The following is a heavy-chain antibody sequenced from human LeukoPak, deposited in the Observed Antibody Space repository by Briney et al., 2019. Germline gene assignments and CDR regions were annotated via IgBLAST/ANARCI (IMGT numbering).Heavy chain of an antibody. CDR2: IKQDGSEK. J-gene: IGHJ4*02. CDR3: ARKLILDY. V-gene: IGHV3-7*01. CDR1: GFTFSSDW. Sequence: GGSLRLSCAASGFTFSSDWMSWVRQAPGKGLEWVANIKQDGSEKYYVDSVKGRFTISRDNAKNSLYLQMNSLRAEDTAVYYCARKLILDYWGQGTLVTVSS.